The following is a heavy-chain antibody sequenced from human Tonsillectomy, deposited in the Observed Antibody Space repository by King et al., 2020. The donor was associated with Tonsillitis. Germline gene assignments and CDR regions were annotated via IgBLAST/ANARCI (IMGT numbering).Heavy chain of an antibody. CDR1: GYRFTSYG. Sequence: QLVQSGAEVKKPGASVKVSCKASGYRFTSYGISWVRQAPGQGLEWMGWISAYNGNTNYAQKLQGRVTMTTDTSTSTAYMELRSLRSDDTAIYYCARESEYSYGPEIGRMGGMDVWGQGTTVTVSS. J-gene: IGHJ6*02. D-gene: IGHD5-18*01. V-gene: IGHV1-18*04. CDR2: ISAYNGNT. CDR3: ARESEYSYGPEIGRMGGMDV.